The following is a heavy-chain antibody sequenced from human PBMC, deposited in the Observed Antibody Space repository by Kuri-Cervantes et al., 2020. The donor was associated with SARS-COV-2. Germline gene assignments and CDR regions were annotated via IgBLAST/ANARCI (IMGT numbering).Heavy chain of an antibody. CDR3: VKERGSGDYDSPFDI. J-gene: IGHJ3*02. CDR1: GLTFSSHW. Sequence: GESLKISCPASGLTFSSHWMSWVRQAPGKGLEWVANINEDGSEKDYVDSVKGRFNISRDNAKDSLYLQMISLRADDTAAYYCVKERGSGDYDSPFDIWGQGTLVTVSS. V-gene: IGHV3-7*01. D-gene: IGHD3-22*01. CDR2: INEDGSEK.